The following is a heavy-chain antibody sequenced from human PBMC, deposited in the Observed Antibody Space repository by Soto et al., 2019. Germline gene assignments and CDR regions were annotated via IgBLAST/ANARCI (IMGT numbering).Heavy chain of an antibody. CDR1: DLTSGTNN. Sequence: EVQVVESGGAWSKPGGSLSLSWEAPDLTSGTNNMNGAGQAPGKGLGWFSVMYSGGDTYYADSVKGRFTISRDNSKNILYLQMNSLRAEDTAVYYCARDPGLRNGMSAWGQGTTVTVSS. V-gene: IGHV3-66*01. J-gene: IGHJ6*02. CDR2: MYSGGDT. CDR3: ARDPGLRNGMSA.